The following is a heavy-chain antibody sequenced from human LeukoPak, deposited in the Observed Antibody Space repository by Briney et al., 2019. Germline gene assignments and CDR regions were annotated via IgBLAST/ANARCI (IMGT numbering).Heavy chain of an antibody. Sequence: PSETLSLTCAVYGGSFSGYYWSWIRQPPGKGLEWIGEINHSGSTNYNPSLKSRVTISVDTSKNQFSLKQSSVTAADTAVYYCARGLESPYYYYMDVWGKGTTVTVSS. CDR1: GGSFSGYY. J-gene: IGHJ6*03. CDR3: ARGLESPYYYYMDV. D-gene: IGHD1-1*01. V-gene: IGHV4-34*01. CDR2: INHSGST.